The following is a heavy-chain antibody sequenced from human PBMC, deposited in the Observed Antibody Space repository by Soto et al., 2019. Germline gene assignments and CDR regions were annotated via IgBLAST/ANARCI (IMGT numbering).Heavy chain of an antibody. CDR1: GFTFSDHY. J-gene: IGHJ1*01. CDR3: ATTYGDFRDFQN. D-gene: IGHD4-17*01. Sequence: EVQLVESGGGLVQPGGSLRLSCAASGFTFSDHYMDWVRQAPGKGLEWVGRIRNRANSYSTEYAASVKGRFTISRDGSKHSLYLQMNSLKTEDTAVYYCATTYGDFRDFQNWGQGTLVIVSS. CDR2: IRNRANSYST. V-gene: IGHV3-72*01.